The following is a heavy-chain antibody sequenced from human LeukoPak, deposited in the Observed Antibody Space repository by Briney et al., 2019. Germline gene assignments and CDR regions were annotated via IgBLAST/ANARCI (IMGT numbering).Heavy chain of an antibody. D-gene: IGHD5-12*01. J-gene: IGHJ4*02. CDR1: GFTVSSNY. CDR3: ASRVATDFHFDY. Sequence: GGSLRLSCAASGFTVSSNYMGWVRRAPGRGLEWVSVIYSGGNTYYADSVKGRFTISRDNSKNTLYLQMNSLRAEDTAVYYCASRVATDFHFDYWGQGTLVTVSS. CDR2: IYSGGNT. V-gene: IGHV3-66*01.